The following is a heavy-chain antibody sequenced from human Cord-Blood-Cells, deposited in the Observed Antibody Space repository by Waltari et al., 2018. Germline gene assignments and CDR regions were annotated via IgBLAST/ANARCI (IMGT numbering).Heavy chain of an antibody. Sequence: QVQLQESGPGLVKPSETLSLTCAVSGYSISSGYYWGWIRQPPGKGLEWIGSIYHSGSTYYNPSLKSRVTISVDTSKNQFSLKLSSVTAADTAVYYCARDSSRQRSWYYWGQGTLVTVSS. CDR1: GYSISSGYY. CDR3: ARDSSRQRSWYY. J-gene: IGHJ4*02. D-gene: IGHD6-13*01. V-gene: IGHV4-38-2*02. CDR2: IYHSGST.